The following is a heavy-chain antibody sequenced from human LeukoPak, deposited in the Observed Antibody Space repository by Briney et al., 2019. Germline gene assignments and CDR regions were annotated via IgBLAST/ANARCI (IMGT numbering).Heavy chain of an antibody. D-gene: IGHD6-19*01. CDR2: ISYDGSNK. CDR3: AKDEYSSGCYYFDY. V-gene: IGHV3-30*18. Sequence: PGGSLRLSCAASGXTFSSYDMHWVRQAPGKGLEWVALISYDGSNKYYADSVEGRFTISRDNSKNTLYLQMNSLRAEDTAVYYCAKDEYSSGCYYFDYWGQGTLVTVSS. J-gene: IGHJ4*02. CDR1: GXTFSSYD.